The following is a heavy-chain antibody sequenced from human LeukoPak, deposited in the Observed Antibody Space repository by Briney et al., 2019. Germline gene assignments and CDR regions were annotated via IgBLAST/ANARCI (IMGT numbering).Heavy chain of an antibody. CDR3: ARGYCSGNSCYYFDY. CDR1: GYTFTSYY. CDR2: INPSGGST. V-gene: IGHV1-46*01. D-gene: IGHD2-15*01. Sequence: GASVKVSCKASGYTFTSYYMHWVRQAPGQGLEWMGIINPSGGSTSYAQKFQGRVTMTRDTSTSTVYMELSSLRSEDTAVYFCARGYCSGNSCYYFDYWGQGTLVTVSP. J-gene: IGHJ4*02.